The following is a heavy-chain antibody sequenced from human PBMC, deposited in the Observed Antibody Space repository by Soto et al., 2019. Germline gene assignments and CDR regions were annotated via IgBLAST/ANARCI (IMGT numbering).Heavy chain of an antibody. V-gene: IGHV1-2*02. Sequence: QLVQSGAEVKKPGASVRVSCKTSGPTFIAYYIHWVRQAPGQGLEWMGWIDPKSGGTTYEQKFLGRVTMTRDTSINTAYMDLNRLRSADTAVYYCAREVAAQVFDFWGQGTMVNVSS. CDR2: IDPKSGGT. CDR1: GPTFIAYY. J-gene: IGHJ3*01. CDR3: AREVAAQVFDF. D-gene: IGHD5-12*01.